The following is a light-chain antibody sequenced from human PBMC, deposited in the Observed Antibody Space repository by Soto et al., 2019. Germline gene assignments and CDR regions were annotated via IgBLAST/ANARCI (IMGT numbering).Light chain of an antibody. J-gene: IGLJ1*01. CDR1: RSDIGGYNF. V-gene: IGLV2-14*01. CDR3: YSYTSRSTNV. CDR2: AVS. Sequence: QSALTQPASVSGSPGQSITISCTGTRSDIGGYNFVSWYQHHPGKAPKLMIFAVSHRPSGVSNRFSGSKSGNTASLTISGLQPEDEADYFCYSYTSRSTNVFGSGTKLTVL.